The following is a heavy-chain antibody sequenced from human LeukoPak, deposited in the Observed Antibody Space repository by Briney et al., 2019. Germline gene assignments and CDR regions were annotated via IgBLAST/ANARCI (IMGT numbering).Heavy chain of an antibody. CDR3: VRGTSRKNGYSGDDHY. J-gene: IGHJ4*02. CDR2: INIEGGSR. V-gene: IGHV3-74*01. Sequence: GGSLRLSCAPSGFTFSSYWMHWVPQAPGKGLVWVSRINIEGGSRSYAHSVQGGFTISRDSGKYTLSLQMDSLRAEDTAVYYCVRGTSRKNGYSGDDHYWGQETLVIVSS. CDR1: GFTFSSYW. D-gene: IGHD5-12*01.